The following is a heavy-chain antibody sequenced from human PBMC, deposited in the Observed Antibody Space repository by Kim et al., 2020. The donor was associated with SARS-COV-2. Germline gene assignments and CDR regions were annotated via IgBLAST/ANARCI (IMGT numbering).Heavy chain of an antibody. D-gene: IGHD2-2*01. V-gene: IGHV1-24*01. CDR2: FDPEDGET. CDR1: GYTLTELS. CDR3: ATDSSVVPDYYYYGMDV. Sequence: ASVKVSCKVSGYTLTELSMHWVRQAPGKGLEWMGGFDPEDGETIYAQKFQGRVTMTEDTSTDTAYMELSSLRSEDTAVYYCATDSSVVPDYYYYGMDVWGQGTTVTVSS. J-gene: IGHJ6*02.